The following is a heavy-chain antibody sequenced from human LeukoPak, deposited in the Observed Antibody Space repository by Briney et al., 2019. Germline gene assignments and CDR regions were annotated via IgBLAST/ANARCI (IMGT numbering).Heavy chain of an antibody. CDR2: IIPILGIA. D-gene: IGHD1-20*01. J-gene: IGHJ4*02. CDR1: GGTFSSYA. V-gene: IGHV1-69*04. Sequence: SVKVSYKASGGTFSSYAISWVRQAPGQGLEWMGRIIPILGIANYAQKFQGRVTITADKSTSTAYMELSSLRSEDTAVYYCARDPVSGVGDYWGQGTLVTVSS. CDR3: ARDPVSGVGDY.